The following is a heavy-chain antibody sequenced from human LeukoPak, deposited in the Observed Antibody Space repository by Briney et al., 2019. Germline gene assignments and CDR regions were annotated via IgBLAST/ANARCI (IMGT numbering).Heavy chain of an antibody. V-gene: IGHV1-69*02. CDR2: IIPILGIA. CDR3: ASDTRYYDFWSGYYIAGEPNWFDP. CDR1: GGTFSSDT. Sequence: ASVKVSCKXSGGTFSSDTISWVRQAPGQGLEWMGRIIPILGIANYSQKFQGRVTITADKSTSTAYMELSSLRSEDTAVYYCASDTRYYDFWSGYYIAGEPNWFDPWGQGTLVTVSS. D-gene: IGHD3-3*01. J-gene: IGHJ5*02.